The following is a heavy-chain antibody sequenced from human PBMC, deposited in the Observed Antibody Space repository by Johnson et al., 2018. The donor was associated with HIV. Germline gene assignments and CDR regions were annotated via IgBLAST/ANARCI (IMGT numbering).Heavy chain of an antibody. D-gene: IGHD1-26*01. CDR2: INWNGDTT. V-gene: IGHV3-20*04. CDR1: GFTFSSYG. J-gene: IGHJ3*02. CDR3: ASGGSRYSGSYLSDAFDI. Sequence: RSLRLSCEASGFTFSSYGMSWVRQAPGKGLEWVSGINWNGDTTAYADSVKGRFTISRDNAKNSLYLQVNSLRAEDTAVYYCASGGSRYSGSYLSDAFDIWGQGTMVTVSS.